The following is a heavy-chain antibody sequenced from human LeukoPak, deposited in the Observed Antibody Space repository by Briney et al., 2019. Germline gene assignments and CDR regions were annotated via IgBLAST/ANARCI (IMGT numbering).Heavy chain of an antibody. CDR1: GFSVSIRA. J-gene: IGHJ4*02. D-gene: IGHD1-26*01. CDR2: ISNSGYNT. CDR3: ARHDGSSFIYYVDH. V-gene: IGHV3-23*01. Sequence: GGSLRLSCAASGFSVSIRAMSWVRQAPGKGLEWVSTISNSGYNTWYADSVKGRFTISRDNSQNTLYLQMSSLRAEDTALYYCARHDGSSFIYYVDHWGQGALVTVSS.